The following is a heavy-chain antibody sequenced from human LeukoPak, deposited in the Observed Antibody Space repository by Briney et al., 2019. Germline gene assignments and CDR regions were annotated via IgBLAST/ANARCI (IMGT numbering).Heavy chain of an antibody. D-gene: IGHD3-16*01. CDR2: FYYNGVT. Sequence: SETLSLTCTVSGGSISTRDYLWAWVRQPPGKGLEWIGDFYYNGVTSYSPSLKSRVTISVDTSRNQFSLNLTSVTAADTAVYYCVRRNYVSGRIDPWGQGTLVTVSS. CDR1: GGSISTRDYL. J-gene: IGHJ5*02. CDR3: VRRNYVSGRIDP. V-gene: IGHV4-39*01.